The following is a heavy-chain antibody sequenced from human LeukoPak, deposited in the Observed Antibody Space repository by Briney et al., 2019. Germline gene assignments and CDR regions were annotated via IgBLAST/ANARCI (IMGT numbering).Heavy chain of an antibody. V-gene: IGHV3-21*01. Sequence: GGSLRLSCAASGFTFSSYSMNWVRQAPGKGLEWVSSISSSSSYIYYADSVKGRFTISRDNAKNSLYLQMNSLRAEDTAVYYCARENWGIAAAGLNWFDPWGQGTLVTVPS. CDR3: ARENWGIAAAGLNWFDP. CDR2: ISSSSSYI. J-gene: IGHJ5*02. CDR1: GFTFSSYS. D-gene: IGHD6-13*01.